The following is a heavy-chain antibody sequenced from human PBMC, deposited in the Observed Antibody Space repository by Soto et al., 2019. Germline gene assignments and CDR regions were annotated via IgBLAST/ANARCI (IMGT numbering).Heavy chain of an antibody. Sequence: GSSVKVSCKASGYTFTSYDINWVRQATGQGLEWMGWMNPNSGNTGYAQKFQGRVTMTRNTSISTAYMELSRLRSDDTAVYYCARDRTPTIFGVVTPTYGAFDIWGQGTMVTVSS. D-gene: IGHD3-3*01. CDR3: ARDRTPTIFGVVTPTYGAFDI. CDR1: GYTFTSYD. V-gene: IGHV1-8*01. J-gene: IGHJ3*02. CDR2: MNPNSGNT.